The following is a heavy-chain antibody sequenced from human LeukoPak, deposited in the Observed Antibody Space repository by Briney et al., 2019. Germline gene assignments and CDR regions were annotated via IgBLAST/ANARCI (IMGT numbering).Heavy chain of an antibody. CDR2: ISSSGFIM. J-gene: IGHJ4*02. V-gene: IGHV3-48*03. Sequence: GGSLRLSCVASGFTFSSYEMNWVRQAPGKGLEWVSYISSSGFIMYYADSVEGRFTISRDNAKNSLYLQMNSLRAEDTAVYYCARQSSIWNDGTNTDFNYWGQGTLVTVSS. D-gene: IGHD1-1*01. CDR1: GFTFSSYE. CDR3: ARQSSIWNDGTNTDFNY.